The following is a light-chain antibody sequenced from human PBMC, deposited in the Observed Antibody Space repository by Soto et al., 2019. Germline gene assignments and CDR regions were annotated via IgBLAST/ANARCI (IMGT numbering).Light chain of an antibody. Sequence: EIVLTQSPGTLSLSPGERATLSCRASQSVTSNYLAWYQQKPGQAPRLLIYDASNRATGTPAGFLGRGSGTDFTLIISGLEAEDFAVYYCQQYADSPITFGQGTRLEIK. V-gene: IGKV3-20*01. CDR1: QSVTSNY. CDR2: DAS. J-gene: IGKJ5*01. CDR3: QQYADSPIT.